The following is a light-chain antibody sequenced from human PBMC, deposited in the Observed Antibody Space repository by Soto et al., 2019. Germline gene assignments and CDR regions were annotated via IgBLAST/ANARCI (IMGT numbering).Light chain of an antibody. CDR1: QSLLHSNGYNY. CDR2: LGS. Sequence: DIVMTQSPLSLPVTPGEPASISCRSSQSLLHSNGYNYLDWYLQKPGQSPQLLICLGSNRASGVTDRFSGGGSGTDFTLKISRVEAEDVGFYYCMQALQTPRTFGQGPKVEIK. V-gene: IGKV2-28*01. J-gene: IGKJ1*01. CDR3: MQALQTPRT.